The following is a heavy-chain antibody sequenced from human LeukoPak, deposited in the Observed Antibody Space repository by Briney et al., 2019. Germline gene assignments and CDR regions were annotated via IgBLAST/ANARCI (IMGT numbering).Heavy chain of an antibody. J-gene: IGHJ4*02. D-gene: IGHD3/OR15-3a*01. CDR2: INHSGST. CDR1: GGSFSGYY. V-gene: IGHV4-34*01. Sequence: SETLSLTCAVYGGSFSGYYWSWIRQPPGKGLEWIGEINHSGSTNYNPSLKSRVTISVDTSKNQFPLKLSSVTAADTAVYYCARGRGTGRPPYYFDYWGQGTLVTVSS. CDR3: ARGRGTGRPPYYFDY.